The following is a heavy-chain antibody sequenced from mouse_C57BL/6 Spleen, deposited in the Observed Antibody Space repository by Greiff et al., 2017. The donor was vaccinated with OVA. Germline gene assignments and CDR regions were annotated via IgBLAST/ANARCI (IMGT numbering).Heavy chain of an antibody. Sequence: VQGVESGAELVRPGASVTLSCKASGYTFTDYEMHWVKQTPVHGLEWIGAIDPETGGTVYNQKFKGRAILTADKSSSTAYMELRSLTSEDSAVYFCARSEDGSSPSGFAYWGQGTLVTVSA. V-gene: IGHV1-15*01. J-gene: IGHJ3*01. D-gene: IGHD1-1*01. CDR1: GYTFTDYE. CDR2: IDPETGGT. CDR3: ARSEDGSSPSGFAY.